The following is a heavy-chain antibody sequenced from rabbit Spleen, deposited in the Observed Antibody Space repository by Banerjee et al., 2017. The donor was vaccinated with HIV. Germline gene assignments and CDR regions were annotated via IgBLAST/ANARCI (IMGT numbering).Heavy chain of an antibody. Sequence: QSLEESGGGLVKPEGSLTLTCKASGFPFSNKAVMCWVRQAPGKGLEWIACVGSGGFTYSATWATGRFTISKTSSTTVTLQMTSLTAADTATYFCARDTSSSFSSYGMDLWGPGTLVTVS. J-gene: IGHJ6*01. CDR1: GFPFSNKAV. D-gene: IGHD1-1*01. CDR2: VGSGGFT. CDR3: ARDTSSSFSSYGMDL. V-gene: IGHV1S40*01.